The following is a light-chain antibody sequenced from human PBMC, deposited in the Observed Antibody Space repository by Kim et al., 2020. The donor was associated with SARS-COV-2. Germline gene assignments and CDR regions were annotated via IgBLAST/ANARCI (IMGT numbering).Light chain of an antibody. J-gene: IGKJ3*01. CDR3: QKYDGAPFT. CDR2: GTS. V-gene: IGKV1-27*01. CDR1: IRTY. Sequence: IRTYLAWYQQKPGIPPKLLIYGTSTLQPAVPSRFSGSGFGTGFTLTISSLRPEDVATYYCQKYDGAPFTFGPGTKVDIK.